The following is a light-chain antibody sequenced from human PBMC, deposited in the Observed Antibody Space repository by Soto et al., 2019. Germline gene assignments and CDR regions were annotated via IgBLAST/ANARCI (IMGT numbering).Light chain of an antibody. Sequence: DIQVTQSPSSLSASVRDRVTITCRASQSISNYLAWYQQKPGKVPKLLIYAASTLQSGVPSRFSGSGSGTDFTLTISSLNPVDVATYYYQKYDSTPWTFGQGTKVEIK. V-gene: IGKV1-27*01. CDR2: AAS. CDR3: QKYDSTPWT. J-gene: IGKJ1*01. CDR1: QSISNY.